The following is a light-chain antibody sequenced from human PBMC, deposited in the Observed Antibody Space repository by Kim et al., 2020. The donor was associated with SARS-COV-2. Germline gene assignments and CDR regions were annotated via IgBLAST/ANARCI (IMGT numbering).Light chain of an antibody. CDR3: QQYGNLIT. V-gene: IGKV3-20*01. CDR2: GTS. CDR1: QSVSSRY. Sequence: LSPGERATLSCRASQSVSSRYLAWYQQTPGQAPRLFIYGTSSRATGIPDRFSGSGSGTDFTLTISRLEPEDFAVYYCQQYGNLITFGQGTRLEIK. J-gene: IGKJ5*01.